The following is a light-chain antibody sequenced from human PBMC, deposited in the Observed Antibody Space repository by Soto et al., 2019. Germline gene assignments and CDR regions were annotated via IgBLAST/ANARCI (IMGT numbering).Light chain of an antibody. CDR2: AAS. Sequence: AIQVTQSPSSLSASVGDRVTISCRASQGIRNDLAWYQQKPGRAPKLLIFAASNLQSGVPSRFSGSGSGTDFTLTISRLQPDDFATYYCQQYSSYPTFGQGTKVDIK. J-gene: IGKJ1*01. V-gene: IGKV1-6*01. CDR3: QQYSSYPT. CDR1: QGIRND.